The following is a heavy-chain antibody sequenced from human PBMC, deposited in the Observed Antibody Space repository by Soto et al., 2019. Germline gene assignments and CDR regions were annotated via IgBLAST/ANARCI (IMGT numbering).Heavy chain of an antibody. V-gene: IGHV3-21*01. CDR3: ARGLHCSGGSCVFDY. D-gene: IGHD2-15*01. Sequence: EVQLVESGGGLVKPGGSLRLSFAASGFTFSSYSMNWVRQAPGKGLEWVSSISSSSSYIYYADSVKGRFTISRDNAKNSLYLQMNSLRAEDTAVYYCARGLHCSGGSCVFDYWGQGTLVTFSS. CDR1: GFTFSSYS. J-gene: IGHJ4*02. CDR2: ISSSSSYI.